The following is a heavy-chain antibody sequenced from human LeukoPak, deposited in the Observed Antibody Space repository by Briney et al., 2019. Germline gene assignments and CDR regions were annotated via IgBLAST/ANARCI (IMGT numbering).Heavy chain of an antibody. CDR3: ARHIPIGGDSSGRRLDY. J-gene: IGHJ4*02. D-gene: IGHD3-22*01. CDR1: GYSFTSYL. Sequence: GESLKISCKGSGYSFTSYLIGWVRQMPGKGLEWMGIIYPGDSDTRYSPSFQGQVTISAGNSISTAYLQWSSLNASDTAMYYWARHIPIGGDSSGRRLDYWGQGTLVTVSS. V-gene: IGHV5-51*01. CDR2: IYPGDSDT.